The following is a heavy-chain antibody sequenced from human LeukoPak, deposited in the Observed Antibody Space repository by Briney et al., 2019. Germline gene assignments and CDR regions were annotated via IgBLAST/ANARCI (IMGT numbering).Heavy chain of an antibody. CDR2: IYYSGST. CDR3: ARGRIGGPKAPFDY. V-gene: IGHV4-59*01. Sequence: NPSETLSLTCTVSGGSLSSYYWSWIRQPPGKGLEWIGYIYYSGSTTYNPSLKSRVTMSVDTSKNQFSLNLSSVTAADTAVYYCARGRIGGPKAPFDYWGQGTLVTVSS. D-gene: IGHD3-16*01. J-gene: IGHJ4*02. CDR1: GGSLSSYY.